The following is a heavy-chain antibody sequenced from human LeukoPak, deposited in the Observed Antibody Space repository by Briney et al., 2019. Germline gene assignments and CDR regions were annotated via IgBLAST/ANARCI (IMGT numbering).Heavy chain of an antibody. Sequence: ASVKVSCKASGYTFTAYYIHWVRQAPGQGLEWMGRINPKNGDTNYAQKFQDRVTMTRDTSMSAAYMEISRLAYDDTAVYYCARDRYVVNNWFDPWGQGTLVTVFS. CDR2: INPKNGDT. V-gene: IGHV1-2*06. CDR1: GYTFTAYY. CDR3: ARDRYVVNNWFDP. J-gene: IGHJ5*02. D-gene: IGHD3-9*01.